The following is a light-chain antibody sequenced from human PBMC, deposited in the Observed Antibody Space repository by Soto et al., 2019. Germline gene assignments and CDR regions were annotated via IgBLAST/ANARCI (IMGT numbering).Light chain of an antibody. CDR1: QSIGTY. Sequence: DIQMTQSPSSLSASVGDRVTITCRASQSIGTYLIWYQNKPGKDPNILIYAASTLQSGVPSRFSGSGSGTDFTLTISSLQTEDFATYYCQQSYGTLITFGQGTRLEIK. CDR2: AAS. CDR3: QQSYGTLIT. V-gene: IGKV1-39*01. J-gene: IGKJ5*01.